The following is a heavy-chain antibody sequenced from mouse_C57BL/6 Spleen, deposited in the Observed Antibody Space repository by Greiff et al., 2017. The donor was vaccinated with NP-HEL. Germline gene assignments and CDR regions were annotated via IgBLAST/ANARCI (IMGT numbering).Heavy chain of an antibody. CDR1: GYTFTSYG. Sequence: QVQLQQSGAELARPGASVKLSCKASGYTFTSYGISWVKQRPGQGLEWIGEIYPRSGNTYYNEKFKGKATLTADKSSSTAYMELRSLTSEDSAVYFCARRGTTVVYYYAMDYWGQGTSVTVSS. CDR2: IYPRSGNT. CDR3: ARRGTTVVYYYAMDY. V-gene: IGHV1-81*01. J-gene: IGHJ4*01. D-gene: IGHD1-1*01.